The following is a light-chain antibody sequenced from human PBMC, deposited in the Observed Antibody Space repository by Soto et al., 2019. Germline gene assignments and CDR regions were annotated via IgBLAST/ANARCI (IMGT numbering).Light chain of an antibody. CDR3: QSYYNSMSSYV. Sequence: QSVLRQPPSASGAPGQRVTISCTGSSSNIGAGSDVHWYQQLPGTPPKLLTFANDNRPSGVPDRFSGSNSGTSASLAITGLQAEDEADYYCQSYYNSMSSYVFGTGTKLTVL. CDR1: SSNIGAGSD. CDR2: AND. V-gene: IGLV1-40*01. J-gene: IGLJ1*01.